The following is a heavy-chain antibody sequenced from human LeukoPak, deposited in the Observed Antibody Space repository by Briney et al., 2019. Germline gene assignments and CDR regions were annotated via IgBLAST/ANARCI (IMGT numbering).Heavy chain of an antibody. CDR2: ISGSGGST. CDR3: ANLVRSSSRDY. D-gene: IGHD6-6*01. V-gene: IGHV3-23*01. J-gene: IGHJ4*02. CDR1: GFTFSSYA. Sequence: GGSLRLSCAASGFTFSSYAMSWVRQAPGKGLEWVSAISGSGGSTYYADSVKGRFTISRDNSKNTLYLQMNSLRPEDTALYYCANLVRSSSRDYWGQGTLVTVSS.